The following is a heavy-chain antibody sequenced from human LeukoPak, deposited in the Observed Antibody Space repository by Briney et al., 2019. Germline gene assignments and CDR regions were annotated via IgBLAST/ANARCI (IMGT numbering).Heavy chain of an antibody. Sequence: GGSLRLSCAASGSTFSSYWMSWVRQAPGKGLEWVANIKQGGSEKYYVDSVKGRFTISRDNAKNSLYLQMNSLRADDTAVYYCARVEPKLRYFDWSYYYYYMDVWGKGTTVTISS. D-gene: IGHD3-9*01. CDR1: GSTFSSYW. CDR2: IKQGGSEK. CDR3: ARVEPKLRYFDWSYYYYYMDV. J-gene: IGHJ6*03. V-gene: IGHV3-7*03.